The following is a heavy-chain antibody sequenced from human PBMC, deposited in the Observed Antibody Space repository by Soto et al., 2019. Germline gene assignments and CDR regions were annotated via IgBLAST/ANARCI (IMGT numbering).Heavy chain of an antibody. CDR2: FYYSGST. D-gene: IGHD2-8*01. J-gene: IGHJ5*02. CDR3: AKAGSGLILEDWFDP. Sequence: SETLSLTCTVSGGSIRSYYWSWLRQPPGKGLEWIGTFYYSGSTYYNPSLKSRVTISVDTSKNQLSLKLSSVTAEDTAVYYRAKAGSGLILEDWFDPWGQGTLVTVSS. CDR1: GGSIRSYY. V-gene: IGHV4-59*12.